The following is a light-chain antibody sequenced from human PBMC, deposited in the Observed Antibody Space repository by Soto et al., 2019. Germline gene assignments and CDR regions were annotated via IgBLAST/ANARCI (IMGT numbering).Light chain of an antibody. CDR1: SSDVGGYNY. CDR2: DVS. Sequence: QSVLTQPASVSGSPGQSITISCTGTSSDVGGYNYVSWYQQYPGKAPKLMIYDVSNRPSGISNRFSGSKSGNTASLTTSGLQAEDEADYYCSSYTSSSTLYVFGTGTKLTVL. CDR3: SSYTSSSTLYV. V-gene: IGLV2-14*01. J-gene: IGLJ1*01.